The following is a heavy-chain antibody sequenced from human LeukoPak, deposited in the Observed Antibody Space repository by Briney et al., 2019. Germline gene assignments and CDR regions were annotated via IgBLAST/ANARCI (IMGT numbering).Heavy chain of an antibody. CDR2: IIPIFGTA. Sequence: SVKVSCKASGGTFSSYAISWVRQAPGQGLEWMGGIIPIFGTANYAQKFQGRVTITADEFTTTAYMELSSLRSEDTAMYYCATVGYCGSSSCLAAAGLDYWGQGTLVTVSS. CDR1: GGTFSSYA. D-gene: IGHD2-2*03. V-gene: IGHV1-69*01. CDR3: ATVGYCGSSSCLAAAGLDY. J-gene: IGHJ4*02.